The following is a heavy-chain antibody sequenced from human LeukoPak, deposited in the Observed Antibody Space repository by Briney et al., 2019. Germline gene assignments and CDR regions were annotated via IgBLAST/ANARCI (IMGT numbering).Heavy chain of an antibody. V-gene: IGHV3-21*01. Sequence: PGGSLRLSCAASGFTFSSYSMNWVRQAPGKGLELVSSISSSSSYIYYADSVKGRFTISRDNAKNSLYLQMNSLRAEDTAVYYCASSGWYLGAEYFQHWGQGTLVTVSS. CDR1: GFTFSSYS. CDR2: ISSSSSYI. CDR3: ASSGWYLGAEYFQH. D-gene: IGHD6-19*01. J-gene: IGHJ1*01.